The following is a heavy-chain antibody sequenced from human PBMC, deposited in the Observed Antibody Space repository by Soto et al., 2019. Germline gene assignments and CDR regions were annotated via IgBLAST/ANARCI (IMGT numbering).Heavy chain of an antibody. V-gene: IGHV1-46*03. Sequence: GASVKVSFKSSGYTFTHYDMHWVRQAPGQGLEWMGIINPSDGSTSYAQDFQGRVTMTRDTSTSTVYMELSSLRSEDTAVYYCARGAYYTTGGGPWGQGTLVTVSS. CDR2: INPSDGST. CDR3: ARGAYYTTGGGP. D-gene: IGHD3-3*01. CDR1: GYTFTHYD. J-gene: IGHJ5*02.